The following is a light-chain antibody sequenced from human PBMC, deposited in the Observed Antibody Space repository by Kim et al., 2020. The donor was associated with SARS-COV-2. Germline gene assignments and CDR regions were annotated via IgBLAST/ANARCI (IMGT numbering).Light chain of an antibody. CDR2: EDT. J-gene: IGLJ2*01. CDR3: QAWDSTTVI. V-gene: IGLV3-1*01. Sequence: SYELTQPPSVSVSPGQTASISCSGDKLGDKYACWYRQRPGQSPVLVIYEDTRRPSGIPERFSASTSGNTATLTISGTQAMDEADYYCQAWDSTTVIFGGGTQLTVL. CDR1: KLGDKY.